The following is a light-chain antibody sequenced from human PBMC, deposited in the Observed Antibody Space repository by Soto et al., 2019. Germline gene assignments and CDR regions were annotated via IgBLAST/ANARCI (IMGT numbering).Light chain of an antibody. Sequence: DIHMTQSPSSLSASVGDTVTITCRASQNIDMYLNWYQQKPGKAPRVLISGASNLQSGVPSRFSGSGSGTDFTLTISSPQSEDFASYLCQHTFNSPPWTFGQGTKVEVK. CDR2: GAS. CDR1: QNIDMY. V-gene: IGKV1-39*01. J-gene: IGKJ1*01. CDR3: QHTFNSPPWT.